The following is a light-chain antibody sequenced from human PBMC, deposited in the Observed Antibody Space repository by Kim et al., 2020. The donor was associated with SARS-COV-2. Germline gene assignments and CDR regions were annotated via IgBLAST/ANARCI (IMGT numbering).Light chain of an antibody. Sequence: ASVKLTCTLSSGHSTNAIEWHQQQPEKGPRYLMKLNSDGSHNKGDGIPDRFSGSSSGAERYLTISSLQSEDEADYYCQTWGTGIWVFGGGTKLTVL. CDR2: LNSDGSH. CDR3: QTWGTGIWV. CDR1: SGHSTNA. J-gene: IGLJ3*02. V-gene: IGLV4-69*01.